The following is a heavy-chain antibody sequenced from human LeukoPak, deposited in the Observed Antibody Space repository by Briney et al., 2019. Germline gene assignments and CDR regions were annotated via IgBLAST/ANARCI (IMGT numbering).Heavy chain of an antibody. D-gene: IGHD6-13*01. V-gene: IGHV3-48*04. CDR2: ITSSGSTV. CDR1: GFTFSSYS. Sequence: GGSLRLSCAASGFTFSSYSMNWARQAPGKGLEWVSYITSSGSTVSYADSEKGRFAISRDNAKNSLYLQMNSLGAEDTAVYYCVRDSSWSFDYWGQGTLVIVSS. J-gene: IGHJ4*02. CDR3: VRDSSWSFDY.